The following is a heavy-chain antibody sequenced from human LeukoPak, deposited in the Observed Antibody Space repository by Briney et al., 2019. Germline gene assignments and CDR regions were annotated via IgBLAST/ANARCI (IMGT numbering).Heavy chain of an antibody. D-gene: IGHD5-18*01. CDR1: GVSISSYY. CDR3: ARGGGYSYGSNWFDP. J-gene: IGHJ5*02. V-gene: IGHV4-59*01. Sequence: SETLSLTCTLSGVSISSYYWSWIRQPPGKGLEWIGYIYYSGSTNYNPSLKSRVTISVDTSKNQFSLKLSSVTAADTAVYYCARGGGYSYGSNWFDPWGQGTLVTVSS. CDR2: IYYSGST.